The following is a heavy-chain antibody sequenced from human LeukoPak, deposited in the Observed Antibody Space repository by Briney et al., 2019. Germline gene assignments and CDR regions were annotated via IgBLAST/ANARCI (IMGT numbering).Heavy chain of an antibody. CDR1: GGSIRSGAYY. D-gene: IGHD3-10*01. CDR2: IFSGGST. Sequence: SETLSLTCAVSGGSIRSGAYYWSWIRLPAGKGLEWIGSIFSGGSTYYNPSLKSRVTISVDTSKNQFSLKLSSVTAADTAVYYCARVSWFDELPNYWGQGTLVSVSS. J-gene: IGHJ4*02. V-gene: IGHV4-39*07. CDR3: ARVSWFDELPNY.